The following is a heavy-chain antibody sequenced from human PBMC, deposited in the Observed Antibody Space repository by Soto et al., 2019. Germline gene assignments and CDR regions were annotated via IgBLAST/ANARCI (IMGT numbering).Heavy chain of an antibody. Sequence: VKVSCKASGGTFNNYGINWVRQAPGQGLEWMGGVIPLFGAANYAQKFQGRVTITADASTSVVYMQLSSLRSEDTAVYYCAREQHDPYDASGYYFNWFDPWGQGTLVTVSS. CDR3: AREQHDPYDASGYYFNWFDP. V-gene: IGHV1-69*01. D-gene: IGHD3-22*01. J-gene: IGHJ5*02. CDR2: VIPLFGAA. CDR1: GGTFNNYG.